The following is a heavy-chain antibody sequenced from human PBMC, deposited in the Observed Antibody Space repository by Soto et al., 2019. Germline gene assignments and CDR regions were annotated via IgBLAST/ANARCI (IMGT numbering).Heavy chain of an antibody. Sequence: GGSRRLSCAASGFTFSSYAMCWVRQAPGKGLEWVSSISGSGGTTYYADSVKGRFTISRDNSKNTLYLQMNSLRAEDTAVYYCAKDPEYPDPWGQGTLVTVSS. D-gene: IGHD6-6*01. CDR1: GFTFSSYA. CDR2: ISGSGGTT. J-gene: IGHJ5*02. CDR3: AKDPEYPDP. V-gene: IGHV3-23*01.